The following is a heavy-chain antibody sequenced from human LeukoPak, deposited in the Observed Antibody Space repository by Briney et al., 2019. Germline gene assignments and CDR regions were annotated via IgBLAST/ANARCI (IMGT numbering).Heavy chain of an antibody. CDR2: ISSSGSTI. J-gene: IGHJ5*02. CDR3: ATLNMVRGVLNWFDP. V-gene: IGHV3-48*03. CDR1: GFTFSSYE. D-gene: IGHD3-10*01. Sequence: SGGSLRLSCAASGFTFSSYEMNWVRQAPGKGLEWVSYISSSGSTIYYADSVKGRFTISRDNAKNSLYLQMNSLRAEDTAVYYCATLNMVRGVLNWFDPWGQGTLVTVSS.